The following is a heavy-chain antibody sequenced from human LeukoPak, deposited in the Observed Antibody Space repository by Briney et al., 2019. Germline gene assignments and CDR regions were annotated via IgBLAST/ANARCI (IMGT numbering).Heavy chain of an antibody. CDR2: ISGSGDTT. CDR3: AKSQRNDQQVVQRIDY. V-gene: IGHV3-23*01. Sequence: GASLRLSCAASGFTFSSYAMSWVRRAPGKGLEWVSSISGSGDTTYYTGSVKGRFTISRDNSKNALYLQMSSLRAEDTAVYYCAKSQRNDQQVVQRIDYWGQGTLVTVSS. CDR1: GFTFSSYA. J-gene: IGHJ4*02. D-gene: IGHD2-2*01.